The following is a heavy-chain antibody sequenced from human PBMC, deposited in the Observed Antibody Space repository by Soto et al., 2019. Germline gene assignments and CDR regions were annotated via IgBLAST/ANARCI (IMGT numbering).Heavy chain of an antibody. V-gene: IGHV1-46*01. Sequence: ASVKVSCKASGYTFTSYYMHWVRQAPGQGLEWMGIINPSGGSTSYAQKFQGRVTMTRDTSTSTVYMELSSLRSEDTAVYYCARGLAHLEQPPYYFDYWGQGTLVTVSS. J-gene: IGHJ4*02. CDR2: INPSGGST. D-gene: IGHD6-13*01. CDR3: ARGLAHLEQPPYYFDY. CDR1: GYTFTSYY.